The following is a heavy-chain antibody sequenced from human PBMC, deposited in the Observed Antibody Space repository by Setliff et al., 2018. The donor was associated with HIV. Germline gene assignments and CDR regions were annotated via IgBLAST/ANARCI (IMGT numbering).Heavy chain of an antibody. CDR1: GGPLNSRNW. Sequence: SETLSLTCAVSGGPLNSRNWWSWVRQPPGKGLEWIGEVFHSGSANSNASLRSRVMISVGTSKNQFSLKLSAVTAADTAAYYCARDHVFGSRTGFDPWGPGILVTVSS. CDR2: VFHSGSA. D-gene: IGHD3-10*01. V-gene: IGHV4-4*02. J-gene: IGHJ5*02. CDR3: ARDHVFGSRTGFDP.